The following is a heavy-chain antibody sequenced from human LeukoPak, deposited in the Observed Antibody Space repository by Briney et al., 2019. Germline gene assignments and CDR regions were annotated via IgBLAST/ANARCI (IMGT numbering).Heavy chain of an antibody. CDR2: IIPIFGTA. CDR1: GGTFSSYA. D-gene: IGHD6-19*01. Sequence: SVKVSCKASGGTFSSYAISWVRQAPGQGLEWMGGIIPIFGTANYAQKFQGRVTITADKSTSTAYMELSSLRSEDTAVYYCARDQRGYSSGWYVNWGQGTLVTVSS. J-gene: IGHJ4*02. V-gene: IGHV1-69*06. CDR3: ARDQRGYSSGWYVN.